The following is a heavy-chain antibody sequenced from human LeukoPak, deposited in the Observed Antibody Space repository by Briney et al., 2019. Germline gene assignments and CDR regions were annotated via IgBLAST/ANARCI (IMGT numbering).Heavy chain of an antibody. CDR3: ARGDRMYYYDSSDYNDY. D-gene: IGHD3-22*01. CDR1: GYIFSGYY. Sequence: ASVKVSCKTSGYIFSGYYMHWVRQAPGQGLEWMGCINSSSGGTNYTQKFQGRVTMTRDTSISTAYMELSRLRSDDTAVYYCARGDRMYYYDSSDYNDYWGQGTLVTVSS. V-gene: IGHV1-2*02. CDR2: INSSSGGT. J-gene: IGHJ4*02.